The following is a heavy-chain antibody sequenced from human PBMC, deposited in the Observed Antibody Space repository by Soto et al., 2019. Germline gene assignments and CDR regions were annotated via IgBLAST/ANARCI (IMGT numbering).Heavy chain of an antibody. CDR1: GFTFSSYS. CDR2: CSSSSSYI. CDR3: ARDDILTGYWGQDY. Sequence: EVQLVESGGGLVKPGGSLRLSCAASGFTFSSYSMNWVRQAPGKGLEWVSSCSSSSSYIYYADSVKGRFTIARDNAKYSLYVHMNSLRAEDIVVYYCARDDILTGYWGQDYWGQGTLVTLSS. J-gene: IGHJ4*02. V-gene: IGHV3-21*01. D-gene: IGHD3-9*01.